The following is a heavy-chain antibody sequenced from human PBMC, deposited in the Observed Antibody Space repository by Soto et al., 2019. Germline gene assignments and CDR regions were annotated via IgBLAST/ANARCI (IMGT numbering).Heavy chain of an antibody. CDR1: GGSSSGYY. Sequence: PSETLSLTCAVYGGSSSGYYWSWIRQPPGKGLEWIGEINHSGSTNYNPSLKSRVTISVDTSKNQFSLKLSSVTAADTAVYYCARGKSDYDILTGPQGPYYYYGMDVWGQGTTVTVSS. D-gene: IGHD3-9*01. CDR2: INHSGST. J-gene: IGHJ6*02. V-gene: IGHV4-34*01. CDR3: ARGKSDYDILTGPQGPYYYYGMDV.